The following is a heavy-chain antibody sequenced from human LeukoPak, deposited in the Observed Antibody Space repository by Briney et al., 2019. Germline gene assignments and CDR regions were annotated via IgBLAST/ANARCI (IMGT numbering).Heavy chain of an antibody. J-gene: IGHJ4*02. CDR1: GFAFSTYG. Sequence: GGSLRLSCAASGFAFSTYGMNWVRQAPGKGLEWVSYISSSGYTIYYADSVKGRFTISRDNAKNSLYLQMNSLRAEDTAVYYCAREDCSSTSCYDPSVSDYWGQGTLVTVSS. CDR2: ISSSGYTI. V-gene: IGHV3-48*04. D-gene: IGHD2-2*01. CDR3: AREDCSSTSCYDPSVSDY.